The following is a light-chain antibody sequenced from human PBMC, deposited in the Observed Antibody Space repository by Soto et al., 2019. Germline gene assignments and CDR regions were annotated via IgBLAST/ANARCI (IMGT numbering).Light chain of an antibody. Sequence: EIVMTQSPATLSLSPGERATLSCRASQSVSSNLAWYHQKPGQAPRLLIYGASTRATGIPARFSGSGSGTEFTLTISSLQSEDFAVYYCQQCNNWPLTFGQGTKVDIK. CDR1: QSVSSN. J-gene: IGKJ1*01. CDR3: QQCNNWPLT. V-gene: IGKV3-15*01. CDR2: GAS.